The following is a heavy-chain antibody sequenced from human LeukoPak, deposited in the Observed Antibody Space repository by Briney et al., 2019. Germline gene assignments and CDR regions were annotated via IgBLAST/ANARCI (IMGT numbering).Heavy chain of an antibody. D-gene: IGHD6-19*01. V-gene: IGHV4-34*01. CDR3: ARDTGAVAGMNFDY. J-gene: IGHJ4*02. CDR1: GGSFSGYY. Sequence: SETLSLTCAVYGGSFSGYYWSWIRQPPGKGLEWIGEINHSGSTNYNPSLKSRVTISVDTSKNQFSLKLSSVTAADTAVYYCARDTGAVAGMNFDYWGQGTLVTVSS. CDR2: INHSGST.